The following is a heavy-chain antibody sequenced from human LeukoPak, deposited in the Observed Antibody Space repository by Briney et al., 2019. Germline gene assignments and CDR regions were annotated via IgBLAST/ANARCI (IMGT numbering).Heavy chain of an antibody. CDR2: ISSSSSYI. V-gene: IGHV3-21*01. CDR1: GFTFSSYS. D-gene: IGHD3-3*01. J-gene: IGHJ6*02. CDR3: ARDHLDDPYYDFWSGYYNYGMDV. Sequence: GGSLRLSCAASGFTFSSYSMNWVRQAPGKGLEWVSSISSSSSYIYYADSVKGRFTNSRDNAKNSLYLQMNSLRAEDTAVYYCARDHLDDPYYDFWSGYYNYGMDVWGQGTTVTVSS.